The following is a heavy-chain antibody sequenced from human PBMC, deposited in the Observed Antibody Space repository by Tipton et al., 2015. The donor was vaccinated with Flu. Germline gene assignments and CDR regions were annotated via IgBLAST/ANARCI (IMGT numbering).Heavy chain of an antibody. CDR3: ARVPFGSGTYYKTDPFEI. Sequence: TLSLTCTVSGGSISGYYWSWIRQPPGKGLEWIAYIYYSGSTNYNPSLKSRVTISLDRSKKQFSLKVNSVTAADTAVYYCARVPFGSGTYYKTDPFEIWGQGTMVTVSS. CDR1: GGSISGYY. CDR2: IYYSGST. V-gene: IGHV4-59*01. D-gene: IGHD3-10*01. J-gene: IGHJ3*02.